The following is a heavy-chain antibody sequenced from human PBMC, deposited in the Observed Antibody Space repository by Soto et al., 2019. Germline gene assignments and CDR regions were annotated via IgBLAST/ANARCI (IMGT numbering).Heavy chain of an antibody. CDR2: INPNTGGT. CDR1: GYTLTGYY. J-gene: IGHJ4*02. V-gene: IGHV1-2*04. CDR3: ARPSDVGLASSFEY. Sequence: ASVKVSCKASGYTLTGYYMHWVRQAPGQGLEWMGWINPNTGGTNQAQRFQGWVTMTRDTSISTFYMELSRLNSDDTAIYFCARPSDVGLASSFEYWGQGTQVTVSS.